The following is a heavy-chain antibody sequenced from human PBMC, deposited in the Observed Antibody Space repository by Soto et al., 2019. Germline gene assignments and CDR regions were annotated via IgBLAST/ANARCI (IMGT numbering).Heavy chain of an antibody. CDR3: ARHAAGTTYYYYGMDV. CDR2: IIPILGIA. D-gene: IGHD6-13*01. V-gene: IGHV1-69*02. Sequence: SVKVSCKASGGTFSSYTISWVRQAPGQGLEWMGRIIPILGIANYAQKFQGRVTITADKSTSTAYMELSSLRSEDTAVYYCARHAAGTTYYYYGMDVWGQGTTVTVSS. J-gene: IGHJ6*02. CDR1: GGTFSSYT.